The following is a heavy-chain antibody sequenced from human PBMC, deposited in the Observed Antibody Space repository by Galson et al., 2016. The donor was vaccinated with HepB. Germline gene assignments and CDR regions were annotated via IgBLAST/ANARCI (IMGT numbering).Heavy chain of an antibody. CDR2: ISAGVEGP. D-gene: IGHD4-11*01. CDR3: ATDRDSRWRQAGS. J-gene: IGHJ5*02. CDR1: GFTFSNYA. Sequence: SLRLSCAASGFTFSNYAMAWVRQPPGRGLEWVSDISAGVEGPHYVDSVKGRFTISRDNSKNTLFLQMNNLRVEDTAMYYCATDRDSRWRQAGSWGQGTLVIVSS. V-gene: IGHV3-23*01.